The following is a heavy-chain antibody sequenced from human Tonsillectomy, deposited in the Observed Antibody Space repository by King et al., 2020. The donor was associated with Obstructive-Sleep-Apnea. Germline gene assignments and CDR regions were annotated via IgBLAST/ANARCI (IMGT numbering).Heavy chain of an antibody. J-gene: IGHJ4*02. D-gene: IGHD4-17*01. Sequence: VQLVESGGGLIRPGGSLRLSCAASGFTLSGYSMNWVRQAPGKGLEWVSSISRNSSYIFYADSVRGRFTISTDNARNSLYLQMDSLRAEDTAVYFCASGGTPRGDYVPSGFDYWGQGSLVTVSS. CDR1: GFTLSGYS. CDR2: ISRNSSYI. V-gene: IGHV3-21*01. CDR3: ASGGTPRGDYVPSGFDY.